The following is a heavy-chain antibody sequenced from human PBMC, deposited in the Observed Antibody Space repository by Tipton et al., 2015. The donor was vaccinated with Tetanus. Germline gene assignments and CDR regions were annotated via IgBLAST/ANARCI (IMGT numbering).Heavy chain of an antibody. J-gene: IGHJ5*02. CDR1: GFTFSNYG. Sequence: SLRLSCAASGFTFSNYGMHWVRQAPGKGLEWVAVIFADGSTKFYADSVKGRVTLSRDNSKNTLYLQMNSLSAEDTAVYYCAKGGWNYWFDPWGQGTLVTVSS. V-gene: IGHV3-30*18. CDR2: IFADGSTK. CDR3: AKGGWNYWFDP. D-gene: IGHD1-7*01.